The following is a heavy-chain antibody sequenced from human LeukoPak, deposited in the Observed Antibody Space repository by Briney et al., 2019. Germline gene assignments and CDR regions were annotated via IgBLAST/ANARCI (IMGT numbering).Heavy chain of an antibody. Sequence: SETLSLTCTVSGGSISSYYWSWIRQPPGKGLEWIGYIYYSGSTNYNPSLKSRVTISVDTSKNQFSLKLSSVTAADTAVYYCAGREAVITTYHFDYWGQGTLVTVSS. CDR1: GGSISSYY. CDR3: AGREAVITTYHFDY. J-gene: IGHJ4*02. V-gene: IGHV4-59*08. CDR2: IYYSGST. D-gene: IGHD3-22*01.